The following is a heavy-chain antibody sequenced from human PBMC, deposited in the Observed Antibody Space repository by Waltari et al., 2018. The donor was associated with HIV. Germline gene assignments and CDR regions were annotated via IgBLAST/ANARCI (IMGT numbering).Heavy chain of an antibody. CDR3: ARHSAVARNGWFDP. V-gene: IGHV4-34*01. Sequence: QVQLQQWGAGLLKPSETLSLTCAVYGGSFSGYYWSWIRRPPGKGLGWIGEINHSGSTNYNPSLTSRVTISVDTSKNQFSLKLSSVTAADTAVYYCARHSAVARNGWFDPWGQGTLVTVSS. CDR2: INHSGST. J-gene: IGHJ5*02. CDR1: GGSFSGYY. D-gene: IGHD6-19*01.